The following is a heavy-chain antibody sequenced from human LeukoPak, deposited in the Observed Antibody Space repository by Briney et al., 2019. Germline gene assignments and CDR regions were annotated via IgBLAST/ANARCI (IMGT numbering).Heavy chain of an antibody. V-gene: IGHV3-7*03. CDR1: GSTFSDYW. J-gene: IGHJ6*02. CDR3: ARGGGLGV. CDR2: INHNGNVN. D-gene: IGHD3-16*01. Sequence: PGGSLRLSCAASGSTFSDYWMGWVRQAPGKGLEWVASINHNGNVNYYVDSVRGRFTISRDNAKNSLYLQMSNLRAEDTAVYFCARGGGLGVWGQGATVTVSS.